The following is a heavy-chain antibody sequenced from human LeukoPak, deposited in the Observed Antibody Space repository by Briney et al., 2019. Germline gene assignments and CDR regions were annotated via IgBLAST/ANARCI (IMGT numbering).Heavy chain of an antibody. D-gene: IGHD4-11*01. CDR1: GFTFSSYS. CDR3: AREAADTVTRRYYYYMDV. V-gene: IGHV3-21*01. CDR2: ISSSSSYI. Sequence: TGGSLRLSCAASGFTFSSYSMNWVRRAPGKGLEWVSSISSSSSYIYYADSVKGRFTISRDNAKNSLYLQMNSLRAEDTAVYYCAREAADTVTRRYYYYMDVWGKGTRVTVSS. J-gene: IGHJ6*03.